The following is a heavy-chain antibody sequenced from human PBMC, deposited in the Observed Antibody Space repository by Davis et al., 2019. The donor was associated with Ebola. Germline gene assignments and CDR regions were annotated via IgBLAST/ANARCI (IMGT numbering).Heavy chain of an antibody. J-gene: IGHJ4*02. V-gene: IGHV4-59*01. CDR2: VHYSGST. CDR3: ARDIRLYDSSGFGYFDY. Sequence: SETLSLTCAVYGGSFSGYYWSWIRQPPGKGLEWIGYVHYSGSTKYNPSLKSRVTMSTHTSKSQFSLKLSSVTAADTAVYYCARDIRLYDSSGFGYFDYWGQGNLVTVSS. D-gene: IGHD3-22*01. CDR1: GGSFSGYY.